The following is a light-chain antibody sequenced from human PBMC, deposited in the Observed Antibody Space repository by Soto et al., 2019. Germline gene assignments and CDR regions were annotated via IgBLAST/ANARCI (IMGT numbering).Light chain of an antibody. Sequence: QSVLTQPPSVSAAPGQKVTISCSGSRSNIENNYVSWYQQLPGTAPKLLIYDNNKRSSGIPDRFSGSKSGTSATLGITGLQTGDEADYYCGTWDSSLSVVFGGGTKLTVL. CDR1: RSNIENNY. J-gene: IGLJ2*01. V-gene: IGLV1-51*01. CDR3: GTWDSSLSVV. CDR2: DNN.